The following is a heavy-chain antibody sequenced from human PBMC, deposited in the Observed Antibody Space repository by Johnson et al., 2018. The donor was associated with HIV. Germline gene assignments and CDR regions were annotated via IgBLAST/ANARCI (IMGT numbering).Heavy chain of an antibody. CDR3: AKEQLLRAFDI. CDR1: GFTFRSYA. Sequence: QVQLVESGGGVVQPGRSLRLSCVASGFTFRSYAMHWVRQAPGKGLEWVAVISYDGSNKYYADSVKGRFTISRDNSKNTLYLQMNSLRAEDTAVYYCAKEQLLRAFDIWGQGTMVTVSS. D-gene: IGHD2-15*01. J-gene: IGHJ3*02. CDR2: ISYDGSNK. V-gene: IGHV3-30*04.